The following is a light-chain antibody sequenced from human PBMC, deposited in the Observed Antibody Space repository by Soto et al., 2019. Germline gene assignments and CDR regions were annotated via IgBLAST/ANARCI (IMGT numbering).Light chain of an antibody. CDR3: QQYNVYPKA. CDR1: QSIGVW. CDR2: MAS. J-gene: IGKJ1*01. V-gene: IGKV1-5*03. Sequence: DVQMTQSPSTLSASVGDSVTITCRASQSIGVWLAWYQQKPGKVPRLLIYMASILESGVPSRFNGSISGTEFTLTISSLQPDDFATYYCQQYNVYPKAFGQGTKVEIK.